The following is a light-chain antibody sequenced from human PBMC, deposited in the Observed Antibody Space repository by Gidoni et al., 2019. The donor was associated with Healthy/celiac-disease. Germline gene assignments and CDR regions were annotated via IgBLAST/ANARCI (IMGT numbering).Light chain of an antibody. V-gene: IGKV1-5*03. J-gene: IGKJ4*01. CDR3: QQYTKGT. Sequence: DIQMTQSPSTLSASVGDRVTITCRASQSISSWLAWYQQKPGKAPKLLIYKASSLESGVPSRFSGSGSGTEFPLTISSLQPDDFATYYCQQYTKGTFXGXTKVEIK. CDR2: KAS. CDR1: QSISSW.